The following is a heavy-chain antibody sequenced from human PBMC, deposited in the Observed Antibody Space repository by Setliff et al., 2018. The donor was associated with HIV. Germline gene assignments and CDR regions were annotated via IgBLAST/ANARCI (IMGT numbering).Heavy chain of an antibody. Sequence: PSETLSLTCTVSGGAIRTYYWSWIRQPPGKGLEWIGYIHYSGSTNYNPSLKSRLTISVDTSKNQFSLKLSSVTAADTAVYYCARHSITLVVGVPERGDAFDIWGQGTMVTV. CDR3: ARHSITLVVGVPERGDAFDI. CDR1: GGAIRTYY. D-gene: IGHD3-22*01. CDR2: IHYSGST. J-gene: IGHJ3*02. V-gene: IGHV4-59*08.